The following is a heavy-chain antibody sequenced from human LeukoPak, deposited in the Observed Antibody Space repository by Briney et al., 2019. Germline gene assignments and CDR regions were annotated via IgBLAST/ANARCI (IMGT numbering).Heavy chain of an antibody. CDR2: IYYSGST. J-gene: IGHJ4*02. D-gene: IGHD5-18*01. CDR3: ARGQAMVD. V-gene: IGHV4-39*01. Sequence: SETLSLTCTVSGGSISSSSYYWGWIRQPPGKGLEWIGSIYYSGSTYYNPSLKSRVTISVDTSKNQFSLKLSSVTAADTAVYYCARGQAMVDWGQGTLVTVSS. CDR1: GGSISSSSYY.